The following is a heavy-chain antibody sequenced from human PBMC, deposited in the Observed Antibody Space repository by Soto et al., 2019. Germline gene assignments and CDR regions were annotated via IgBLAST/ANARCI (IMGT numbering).Heavy chain of an antibody. V-gene: IGHV6-1*01. CDR3: AREEESSNYYYYYMDV. CDR2: TYYRSKWYN. D-gene: IGHD3-10*01. J-gene: IGHJ6*03. Sequence: QVQLQQSGPGLVKTSQTLSLTFAISGDRVSSNSAAWNWIRQSPSRGLEWLGRTYYRSKWYNDYAVSVKSRITINPDTSKNQFSLQLNSVTPEDTAVYYCAREEESSNYYYYYMDVWGKGTTVTVSS. CDR1: GDRVSSNSAA.